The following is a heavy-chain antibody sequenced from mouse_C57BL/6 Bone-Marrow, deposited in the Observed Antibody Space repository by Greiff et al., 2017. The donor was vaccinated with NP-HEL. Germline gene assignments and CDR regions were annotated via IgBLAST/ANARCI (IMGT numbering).Heavy chain of an antibody. J-gene: IGHJ4*01. V-gene: IGHV1-69*01. CDR1: GYTFTSYW. CDR2: IAPSDSYT. D-gene: IGHD1-1*01. CDR3: ARDLYYYGSSYAFWYAMDY. Sequence: QVQLQQPGAELVMPGASVKLFCKASGYTFTSYWMHWVKQRPGQGLEWIGEIAPSDSYTNYNQKFKGKSTLTVDKSSSTAYMQLSSLTSEDSAVYYCARDLYYYGSSYAFWYAMDYWGQGTSVTVSS.